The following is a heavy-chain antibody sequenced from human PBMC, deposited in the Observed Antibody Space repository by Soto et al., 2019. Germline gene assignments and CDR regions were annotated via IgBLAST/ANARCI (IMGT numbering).Heavy chain of an antibody. V-gene: IGHV4-59*01. CDR1: GGSISPFY. CDR3: ARVGGVAARTFDY. D-gene: IGHD3-16*01. Sequence: SGTLSLSCTVSGGSISPFYWSLVRQPPGKGLEWIGYLYYSDNTNYNPSLKSRVTISVDASKNQVSLRLTSVTAADTAVYYCARVGGVAARTFDYWGQGTVVTVSS. CDR2: LYYSDNT. J-gene: IGHJ4*02.